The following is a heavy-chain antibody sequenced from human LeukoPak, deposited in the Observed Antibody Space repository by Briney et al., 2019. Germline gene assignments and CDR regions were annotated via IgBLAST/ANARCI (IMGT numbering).Heavy chain of an antibody. Sequence: GGSLRLSCAASGFTFSSYAMSWVRQAPGKGREGVSAISGSGGSTYYADSVKGRFTISRDNSKNTLYLQMNSLRAEDTAVYYCAKRGSSWSYYFDYWGQGTLVTVSS. CDR3: AKRGSSWSYYFDY. CDR1: GFTFSSYA. CDR2: ISGSGGST. V-gene: IGHV3-23*01. J-gene: IGHJ4*02. D-gene: IGHD6-13*01.